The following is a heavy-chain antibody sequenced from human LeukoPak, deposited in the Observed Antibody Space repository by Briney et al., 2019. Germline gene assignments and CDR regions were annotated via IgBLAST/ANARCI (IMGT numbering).Heavy chain of an antibody. CDR1: GGSISSYY. D-gene: IGHD1-26*01. CDR3: AREGASIRAFWYFDL. V-gene: IGHV4-4*07. Sequence: PSETLSLTCTVSGGSISSYYWSWIRQPAGKGLEWIGRIYTSGSTNYNPSLKSRVTMSVDTSKNQFSLKLSSVTAADTAVYYCAREGASIRAFWYFDLWGRGTLVTVSS. J-gene: IGHJ2*01. CDR2: IYTSGST.